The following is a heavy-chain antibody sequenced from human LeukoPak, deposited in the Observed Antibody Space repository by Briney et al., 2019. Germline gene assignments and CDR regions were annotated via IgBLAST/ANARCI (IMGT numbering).Heavy chain of an antibody. CDR2: IKSKAEGGTT. J-gene: IGHJ4*02. V-gene: IGHV3-15*01. Sequence: GGSLRLSCAASGFTFSRYWMSWVPQAPGKGLEWFGRIKSKAEGGTTAYAAPVRGRFTISRDDSKHTVYLHMNSLKSEDTAVYYCTSVADYAYFDYWGQGTLVTVSS. CDR3: TSVADYAYFDY. D-gene: IGHD4-17*01. CDR1: GFTFSRYW.